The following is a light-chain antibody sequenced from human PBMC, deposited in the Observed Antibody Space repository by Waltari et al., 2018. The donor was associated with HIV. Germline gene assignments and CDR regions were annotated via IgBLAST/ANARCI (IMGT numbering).Light chain of an antibody. CDR1: QIIDDY. CDR3: LQYDNLSWT. Sequence: DTTLPQSPAFMSATPGDSVNISCKARQIIDDYLSWYQQKPVDGAIFVIQGPTILDPGVPPRFSGNGYGTDLTLTINSIEFEDAAYYFCLQYDNLSWTFGHGTEVEVK. CDR2: GPT. J-gene: IGKJ1*01. V-gene: IGKV5-2*01.